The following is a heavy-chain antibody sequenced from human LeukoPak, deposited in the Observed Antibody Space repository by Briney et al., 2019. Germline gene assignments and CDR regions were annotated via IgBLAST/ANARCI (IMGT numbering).Heavy chain of an antibody. CDR2: INSDGSST. CDR3: ARTIAQYSNSWLYFYYGLDV. CDR1: GFTFSNFW. V-gene: IGHV3-74*01. J-gene: IGHJ6*01. Sequence: GGSLRFSCAASGFTFSNFWMHWVRQAPGKGLVWVSRINSDGSSTTYADSVKGRFTISRENAKNTLYLQMNSLRAEDTAVYYCARTIAQYSNSWLYFYYGLDVWGRGTTVTVSS. D-gene: IGHD6-13*01.